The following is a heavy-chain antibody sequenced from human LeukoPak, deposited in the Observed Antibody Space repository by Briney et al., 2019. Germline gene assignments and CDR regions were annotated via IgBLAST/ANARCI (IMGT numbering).Heavy chain of an antibody. Sequence: GGSLRLSCASSGFTFNTYWMYWVRQAPGKGLEWVANVNPDGSVKNYVDSVKGRFTISRDNAENSLYLQMNSLRAEDTAVYYCARDDVDDLRFDYWGQGTLVTVSS. CDR1: GFTFNTYW. CDR2: VNPDGSVK. V-gene: IGHV3-7*01. CDR3: ARDDVDDLRFDY. J-gene: IGHJ4*02. D-gene: IGHD2-21*02.